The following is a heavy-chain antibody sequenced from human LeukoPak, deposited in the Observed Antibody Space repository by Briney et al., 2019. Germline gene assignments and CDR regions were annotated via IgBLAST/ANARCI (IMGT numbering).Heavy chain of an antibody. J-gene: IGHJ5*01. CDR2: IYHSGST. CDR1: VYSISSGYY. Sequence: SETLSLTCAVSVYSISSGYYWGWIRPPPGKGLEWIGNIYHSGSTYYNPSLKRRVTISVDTSKNHFSLNLSSVTAADTAVYYFSIGVPVDSWGQGTLVTVSA. CDR3: SIGVPVDS. V-gene: IGHV4-38-2*01. D-gene: IGHD2-8*01.